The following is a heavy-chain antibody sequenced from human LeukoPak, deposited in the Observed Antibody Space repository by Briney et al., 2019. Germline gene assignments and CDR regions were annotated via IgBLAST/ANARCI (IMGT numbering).Heavy chain of an antibody. V-gene: IGHV1-69*13. CDR1: GGTFSSHS. J-gene: IGHJ4*02. CDR3: ARPRTYYDSWSGYPPFDY. D-gene: IGHD3-3*01. Sequence: SVKVSCKASGGTFSSHSFNWVRQAYGQGLEWLGGIIPMSSTTKYAQNFQGRVTITADESTSTAFMELSSLRPEDTAVYFCARPRTYYDSWSGYPPFDYWGQGTLVTVSS. CDR2: IIPMSSTT.